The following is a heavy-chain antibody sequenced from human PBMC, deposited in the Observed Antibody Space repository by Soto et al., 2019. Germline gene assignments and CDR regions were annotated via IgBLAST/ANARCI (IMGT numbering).Heavy chain of an antibody. J-gene: IGHJ4*02. Sequence: QITLKESSPTLVKPTQTLTLTCTFSGFSLNTRGVGVGWIRQPPGKALEWLTLIYWDDAKEYSPSLKSRLTITKDTSKNQVVLIMTNMDPVDTATYYCVHKGEGDRILDFWGQGALVTVSS. CDR2: IYWDDAK. D-gene: IGHD3-16*01. CDR3: VHKGEGDRILDF. CDR1: GFSLNTRGVG. V-gene: IGHV2-5*02.